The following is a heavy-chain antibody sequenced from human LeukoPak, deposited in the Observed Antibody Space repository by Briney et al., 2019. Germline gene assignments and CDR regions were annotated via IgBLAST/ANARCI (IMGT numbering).Heavy chain of an antibody. CDR1: GGSISSGGYY. J-gene: IGHJ4*02. CDR3: ARAATVTSVYFDY. Sequence: SQTLSLTCTVSGGSISSGGYYWSWIRQHPGKGLEWIGYIYYSGSTYYNPSLNRRVTISEYTSKNQFPLKLSSVTPADTAVYYCARAATVTSVYFDYWGQGNLVTVSS. CDR2: IYYSGST. V-gene: IGHV4-31*03. D-gene: IGHD4-11*01.